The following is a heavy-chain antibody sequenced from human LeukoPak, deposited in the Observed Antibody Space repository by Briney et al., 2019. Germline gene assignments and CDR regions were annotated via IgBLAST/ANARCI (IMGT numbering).Heavy chain of an antibody. Sequence: TSETLSLTCTVSGGSISSYYWSWIRQPPGKGLEWIGYIYYSGSTNYNPSLKSRVTISVDTSKNQFSLKLSSVTAADTAVYYCARVRHDSSGYYLFDYWGQGTLATVSS. D-gene: IGHD3-22*01. CDR3: ARVRHDSSGYYLFDY. CDR1: GGSISSYY. CDR2: IYYSGST. V-gene: IGHV4-59*01. J-gene: IGHJ4*02.